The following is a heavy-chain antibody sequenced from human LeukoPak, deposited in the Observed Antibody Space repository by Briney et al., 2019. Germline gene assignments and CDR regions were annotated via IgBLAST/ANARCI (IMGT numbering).Heavy chain of an antibody. V-gene: IGHV1-2*04. D-gene: IGHD4-17*01. CDR3: ARVQLDYGDSLTNVYYFDY. CDR2: INPNSGGT. Sequence: ASVKVSCKASGYTFTGYYMHWVRQAPGQGLEWMGWINPNSGGTNYAQKFQGWVTMTRDTSISTAYMELSRLRSDDTAVYYCARVQLDYGDSLTNVYYFDYWGQGTLVTVSS. J-gene: IGHJ4*02. CDR1: GYTFTGYY.